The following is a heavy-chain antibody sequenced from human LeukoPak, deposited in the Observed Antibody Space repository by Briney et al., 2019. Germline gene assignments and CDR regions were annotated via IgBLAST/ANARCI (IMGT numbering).Heavy chain of an antibody. D-gene: IGHD3-22*01. CDR3: ARDYDSSGYGSFDY. CDR2: ISAYNGNT. J-gene: IGHJ4*02. V-gene: IGHV1-18*01. Sequence: ASVKVSCKASGYTFTSYGISWVRQAPGQGLEWMGWISAYNGNTNYAQKLQGRVTMTTDTSTSTAYMELRSLRSDDPAVYYCARDYDSSGYGSFDYWGQGTLVTVSS. CDR1: GYTFTSYG.